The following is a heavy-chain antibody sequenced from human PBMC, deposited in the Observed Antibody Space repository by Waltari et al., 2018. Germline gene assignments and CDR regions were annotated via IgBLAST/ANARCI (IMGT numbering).Heavy chain of an antibody. V-gene: IGHV3-7*01. CDR2: IKQDGREK. J-gene: IGHJ6*02. CDR1: GFTFSSYW. CDR3: ARDFWSAAYGMDV. Sequence: EVQLVESGGGLVQPGGSLRLSCAASGFTFSSYWMSWVRQAPGQGLEWVANIKQDGREKYYVDSVKGRFTISRDNAKNSLYLQMNSLRAEDTAVYYCARDFWSAAYGMDVWGQGTTVTVSS. D-gene: IGHD3-3*01.